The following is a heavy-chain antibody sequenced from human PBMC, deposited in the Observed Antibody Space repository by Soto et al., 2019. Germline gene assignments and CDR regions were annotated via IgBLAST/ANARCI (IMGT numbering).Heavy chain of an antibody. CDR3: AVVPPAMSLDWFDP. V-gene: IGHV1-69*12. J-gene: IGHJ5*02. CDR2: IIPIFGTA. D-gene: IGHD2-2*01. CDR1: GGTFSSYA. Sequence: QVQLVQSGAEVKKPGSSVKVSCKASGGTFSSYAISWVRQAPGQGLEWMGGIIPIFGTANYAQKFQGRVKITADGSKRTAYMAMSGRGSEDTAVYYCAVVPPAMSLDWFDPWGQGTLVTVSS.